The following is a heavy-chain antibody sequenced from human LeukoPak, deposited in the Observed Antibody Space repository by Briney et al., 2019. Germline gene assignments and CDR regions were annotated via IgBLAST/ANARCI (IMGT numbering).Heavy chain of an antibody. CDR1: GCSISSYY. V-gene: IGHV4-4*09. CDR2: IYTSGST. J-gene: IGHJ3*02. CDR3: ARLRPIDAFDI. Sequence: PSETLSLTCTGSGCSISSYYWSWIRQPPGQGLEWIGYIYTSGSTNYNPSLKSRVTISVDTSKNQFSLKLSSVTAADTAVYYCARLRPIDAFDIWGQGTMVTVSS.